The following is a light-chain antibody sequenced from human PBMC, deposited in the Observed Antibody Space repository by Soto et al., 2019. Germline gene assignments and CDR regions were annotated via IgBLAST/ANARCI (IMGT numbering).Light chain of an antibody. V-gene: IGLV2-14*01. CDR2: EVS. J-gene: IGLJ1*01. Sequence: QSVLTQPASVSGSPGQSITISCTGTSSDVGGYNYVSWYQQHPGKAPKLMIYEVSNRPSGVSNRFSGSKSGNTASLTISGLHAEDEADYYCSSYTGSSTPYVFGTGTKLTVL. CDR3: SSYTGSSTPYV. CDR1: SSDVGGYNY.